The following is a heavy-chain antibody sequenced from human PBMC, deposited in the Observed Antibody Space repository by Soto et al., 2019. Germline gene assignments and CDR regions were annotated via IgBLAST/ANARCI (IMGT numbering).Heavy chain of an antibody. CDR1: GGSVSSGGYS. V-gene: IGHV4-30-2*01. CDR3: ARERYGGGEFDY. CDR2: IYHSGNT. D-gene: IGHD3-16*01. Sequence: QLQLQESGSGLVTPSQTLSLTCTVSGGSVSSGGYSWNWIRQPPGQGLEWIAYIYHSGNTYYNPSLKSRVTKSLDRSKNQFSLKLSSVTAADTAVYYCARERYGGGEFDYWGQGTLVTVSS. J-gene: IGHJ4*02.